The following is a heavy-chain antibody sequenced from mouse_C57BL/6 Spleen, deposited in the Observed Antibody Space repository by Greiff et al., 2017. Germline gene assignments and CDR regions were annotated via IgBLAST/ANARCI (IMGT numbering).Heavy chain of an antibody. CDR1: GFSLSTAGMG. CDR2: IYWDDDE. V-gene: IGHV8-12*01. J-gene: IGHJ2*01. D-gene: IGHD1-1*01. CDR3: ARCAYYNGGSYYYGC. Sequence: QVTLKECGPGILQSSQTLSLTCSFSGFSLSTAGMGVSWIRQPSGKGLEWLAHIYWDDDECDDPYLKRRLTISKDTSRNQVFLKITSVDTADTATYYSARCAYYNGGSYYYGCWGQSTTLTVSS.